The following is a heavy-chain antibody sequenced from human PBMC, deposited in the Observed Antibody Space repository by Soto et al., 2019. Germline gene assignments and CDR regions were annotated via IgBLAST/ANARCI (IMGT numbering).Heavy chain of an antibody. CDR3: ARFLLLTGRTSSYAFDI. V-gene: IGHV4-34*01. J-gene: IGHJ3*02. CDR1: GESFSGYY. CDR2: INHSGST. Sequence: KPSETLSLTCAVYGESFSGYYWSWIRQPPGKGLEWIGEINHSGSTNYNPSLKSRVTISVDTSKNQFSLKLSSVTAADTAVYYCARFLLLTGRTSSYAFDIWGQGTMVTVSS. D-gene: IGHD2-2*01.